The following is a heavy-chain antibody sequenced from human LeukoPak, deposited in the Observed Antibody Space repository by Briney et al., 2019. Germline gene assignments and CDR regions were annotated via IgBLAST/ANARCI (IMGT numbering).Heavy chain of an antibody. D-gene: IGHD3-9*01. CDR1: GGSISRSNW. V-gene: IGHV4-4*02. CDR2: IHDTGGT. CDR3: ATYYDILSGYTFDY. Sequence: SGTLSLTCTVSGGSISRSNWWSWVRQPPGKGLEWIGEIHDTGGTNYNPPLKSRVTMSLDKSKNQFSLNLNSVTAADTAVYYCATYYDILSGYTFDYWGQGTLVAVSS. J-gene: IGHJ4*02.